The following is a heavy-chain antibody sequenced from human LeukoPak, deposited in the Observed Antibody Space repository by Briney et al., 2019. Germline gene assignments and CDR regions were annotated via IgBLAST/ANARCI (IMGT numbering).Heavy chain of an antibody. CDR1: GYTFTGYY. D-gene: IGHD2-21*02. CDR3: ARGHVVVTAISLGYFDY. V-gene: IGHV1-2*02. Sequence: ASVKVSCKASGYTFTGYYMHWVRQAPGQGLEWMGWINPNSGDTNYAQKFQGRVTMIRDTSISTAYMELSRLRSEDTAVYYCARGHVVVTAISLGYFDYWGQGTLVTVSS. J-gene: IGHJ4*02. CDR2: INPNSGDT.